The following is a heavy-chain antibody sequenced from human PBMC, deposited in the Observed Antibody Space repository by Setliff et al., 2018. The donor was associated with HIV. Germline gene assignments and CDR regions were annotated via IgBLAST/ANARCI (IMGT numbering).Heavy chain of an antibody. V-gene: IGHV3-23*01. CDR3: ARFRLYHYSNKVDY. CDR1: DLAFSSYA. CDR2: ASPSGGTT. Sequence: GGSLRLSCQASDLAFSSYAMSWVRQAPGKGLEWVSIASPSGGTTYYADSVKGRFTISRENSKSTLYLQMNSLRAEDTAVYYCARFRLYHYSNKVDYWGQGTLVTVSS. J-gene: IGHJ4*02. D-gene: IGHD4-4*01.